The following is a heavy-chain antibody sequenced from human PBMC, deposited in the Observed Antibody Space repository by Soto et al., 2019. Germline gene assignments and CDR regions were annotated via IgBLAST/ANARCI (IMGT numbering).Heavy chain of an antibody. CDR3: ARRDPDFGDYGGYFEY. J-gene: IGHJ4*02. CDR1: GYSFSSYW. D-gene: IGHD4-17*01. Sequence: EVQLVQSGAEVKKPGESLKISCKASGYSFSSYWIAWVRQTPGKGLEWMGIIYPGDSDTRYSPSFQGQVTISADRSISTAYLQWSSLMASDTAVYYCARRDPDFGDYGGYFEYWGQGTLVTVSS. V-gene: IGHV5-51*01. CDR2: IYPGDSDT.